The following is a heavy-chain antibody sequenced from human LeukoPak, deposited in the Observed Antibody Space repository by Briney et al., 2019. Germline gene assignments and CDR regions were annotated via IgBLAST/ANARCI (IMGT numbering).Heavy chain of an antibody. V-gene: IGHV4-30-4*08. D-gene: IGHD2-2*02. CDR1: GGSISSGDYY. Sequence: SETLSLTCSVSGGSISSGDYYWSWIRQPPGTGLEWIGYIYNSGSTSYNPSLKSRATVSVDTSNNQFSLKLSSVTAADTAVYYCARGGGALVYFRVKYFFDYWGQGTLVTVSS. CDR2: IYNSGST. J-gene: IGHJ4*02. CDR3: ARGGGALVYFRVKYFFDY.